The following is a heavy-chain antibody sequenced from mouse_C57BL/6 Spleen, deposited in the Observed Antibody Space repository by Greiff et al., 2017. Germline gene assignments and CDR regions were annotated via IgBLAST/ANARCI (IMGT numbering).Heavy chain of an antibody. D-gene: IGHD1-1*01. CDR1: GYTFTSYG. V-gene: IGHV1-81*01. J-gene: IGHJ4*01. CDR3: ARCSASYSGNRGYAMGY. Sequence: VQLQQSGAELARPGASVKLSCKASGYTFTSYGISWVKQRTGQGLEWIGEIYPSSGNTYYNEKFKGKATLTADKSYSTAYMELLSLTSEDSAVYVCARCSASYSGNRGYAMGYWGQGTSVTVSS. CDR2: IYPSSGNT.